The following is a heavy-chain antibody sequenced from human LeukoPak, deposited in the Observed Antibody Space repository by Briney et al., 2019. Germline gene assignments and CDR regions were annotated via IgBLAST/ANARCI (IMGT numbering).Heavy chain of an antibody. CDR1: GGTFSSYA. J-gene: IGHJ4*02. V-gene: IGHV1-69*01. CDR3: AKENDFWSGYANY. CDR2: IIPIFGTA. Sequence: GASVKVSCKASGGTFSSYAISWVRQAPGQGLEWMGGIIPIFGTANYAQKFQGRVTITADESTSTAYMELSSLRSEDTAVYYCAKENDFWSGYANYWGQGTLVTVSS. D-gene: IGHD3-3*01.